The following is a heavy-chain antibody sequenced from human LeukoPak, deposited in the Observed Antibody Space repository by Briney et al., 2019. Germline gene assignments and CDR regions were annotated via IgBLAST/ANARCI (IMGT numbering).Heavy chain of an antibody. Sequence: PGGSLRLSCAACGFTFSSYWMHWVRQGPGKGLVGVSRIKSDGSDPSYADSVKGRFIISRDNAKSTLYLQMNSLRAEDTAVYYCAKDRDPMPSRGMDVWGQGTTVAVSS. J-gene: IGHJ6*02. CDR2: IKSDGSDP. D-gene: IGHD2-2*01. CDR1: GFTFSSYW. V-gene: IGHV3-74*01. CDR3: AKDRDPMPSRGMDV.